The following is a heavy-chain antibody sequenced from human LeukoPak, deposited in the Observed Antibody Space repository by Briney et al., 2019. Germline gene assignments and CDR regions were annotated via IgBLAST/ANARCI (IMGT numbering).Heavy chain of an antibody. CDR1: GFTFSSYS. CDR2: ISSSSSTM. Sequence: GGSLRLSCAASGFTFSSYSMNWVRQAPGKGLEWVSYISSSSSTMYYADSVKGRFPISRDNAKNSLYLQMNSLRAEDTAVYYCARDPIDGYYYYYMDVWGKGTTVTVSS. V-gene: IGHV3-48*01. J-gene: IGHJ6*03. CDR3: ARDPIDGYYYYYMDV. D-gene: IGHD5-24*01.